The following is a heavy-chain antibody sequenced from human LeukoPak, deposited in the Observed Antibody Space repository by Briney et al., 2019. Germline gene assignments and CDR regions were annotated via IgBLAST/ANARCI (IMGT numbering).Heavy chain of an antibody. CDR2: ISSSSSYI. CDR3: AREVGYDQIFDY. D-gene: IGHD5-12*01. Sequence: GGPLRLSCAASGFTFSSYSMNWVRQAPGKGLEWVSSISSSSSYIYYADSVKGRFTISRDNAKNSLYLQMNSLRAEDTAVYYCAREVGYDQIFDYWGQGTLVTVSS. CDR1: GFTFSSYS. J-gene: IGHJ4*02. V-gene: IGHV3-21*01.